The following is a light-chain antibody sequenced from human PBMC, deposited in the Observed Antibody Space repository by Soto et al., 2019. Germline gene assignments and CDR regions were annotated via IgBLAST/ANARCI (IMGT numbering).Light chain of an antibody. CDR1: SSDVGGYNY. CDR3: TSYISSRSIALV. CDR2: EVS. Sequence: QSALTQPASVSGSPGQSITISCTGTSSDVGGYNYVSWYQQHPGKAPKLIIYEVSNRPSGVSNRFSGSKSGNTASLTISGLQAEDEADYYCTSYISSRSIALVSGGGTKLTVL. J-gene: IGLJ2*01. V-gene: IGLV2-14*01.